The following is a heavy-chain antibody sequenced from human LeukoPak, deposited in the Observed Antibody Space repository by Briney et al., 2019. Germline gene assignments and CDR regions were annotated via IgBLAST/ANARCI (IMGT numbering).Heavy chain of an antibody. CDR2: IYSGGST. D-gene: IGHD6-19*01. Sequence: GGSLRLSCAASGFTVSSNYMSWARQAPGKGLEWVSVIYSGGSTYYADSVKGRFTISRDNSKNTLYLQMNSLRAEDTAVYYCSSGWYHYYYGMDVWGKGTTVTVSS. V-gene: IGHV3-53*01. CDR1: GFTVSSNY. J-gene: IGHJ6*04. CDR3: SSGWYHYYYGMDV.